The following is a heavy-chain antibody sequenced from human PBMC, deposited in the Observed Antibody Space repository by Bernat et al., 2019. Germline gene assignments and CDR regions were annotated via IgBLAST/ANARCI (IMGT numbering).Heavy chain of an antibody. Sequence: EVQLVESGGGLVQPGGSLRLSCAASGFTFSSYWMHWVRQAPGKGLVWVSRINSDGSSTSYADSVKGRFTISRDNAKNTLYLQMNSLRAEDTAVYYCARDDDDIAVAGTEYFQHWGQGTLVTVSS. V-gene: IGHV3-74*01. D-gene: IGHD6-19*01. CDR2: INSDGSST. CDR1: GFTFSSYW. CDR3: ARDDDDIAVAGTEYFQH. J-gene: IGHJ1*01.